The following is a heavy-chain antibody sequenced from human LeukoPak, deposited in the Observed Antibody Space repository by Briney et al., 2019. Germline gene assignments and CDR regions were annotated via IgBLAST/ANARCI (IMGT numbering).Heavy chain of an antibody. J-gene: IGHJ5*02. Sequence: GASVKVSCKASGYTFTGYYMHWVRQAPGQGLEWMGWINPNSGGTNYAQKFQGRVTMTRDTSISTAYMELSRLRSDDTAVYYCARVHIAVAEGWFDPWGQGTLVTVSS. CDR2: INPNSGGT. D-gene: IGHD6-19*01. V-gene: IGHV1-2*02. CDR3: ARVHIAVAEGWFDP. CDR1: GYTFTGYY.